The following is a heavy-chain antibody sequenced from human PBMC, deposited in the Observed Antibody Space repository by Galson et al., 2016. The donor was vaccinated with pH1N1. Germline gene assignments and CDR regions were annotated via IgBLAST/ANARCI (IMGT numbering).Heavy chain of an antibody. CDR1: GNRFTAYY. CDR2: IDPGIGST. J-gene: IGHJ3*01. V-gene: IGHV1-46*01. D-gene: IGHD1-14*01. CDR3: VGIKGGVFDA. Sequence: SVKVSCKASGNRFTAYYFHWVRQAPGQGLEWMGIIDPGIGSTNFAERFQGRVTMTRDVSTSTVYMSMASLTSDDTAMYYCVGIKGGVFDAWGQGTMVTVSS.